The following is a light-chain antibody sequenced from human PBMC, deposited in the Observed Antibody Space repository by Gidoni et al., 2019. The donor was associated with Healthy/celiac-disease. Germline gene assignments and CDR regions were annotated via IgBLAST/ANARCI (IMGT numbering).Light chain of an antibody. V-gene: IGKV1-39*01. Sequence: DIQMTQSPSSLSASVGDRVTITCRASQSTSSYLNWYQQKPGKAPKLLIYAASSLQSGVPSRFSGSGSGTDFILTISSLQPEDFATYYCQQSYSTPLTFGQXTKVEIK. J-gene: IGKJ1*01. CDR1: QSTSSY. CDR3: QQSYSTPLT. CDR2: AAS.